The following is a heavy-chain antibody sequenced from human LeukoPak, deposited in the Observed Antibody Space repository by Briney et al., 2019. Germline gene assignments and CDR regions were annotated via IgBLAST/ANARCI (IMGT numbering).Heavy chain of an antibody. J-gene: IGHJ4*02. CDR2: IYFSGST. V-gene: IGHV4-39*01. D-gene: IGHD3-10*01. Sequence: SETLSLTCTVSGGSINSTSYYWGWIRQPPGKGLEWIGSIYFSGSTYYNPSVKSRVTISLDTSKNQFSLKVTSVTAADTAVYYCARSLVTMVRGEPIDYWGQGTLVTVSS. CDR1: GGSINSTSYY. CDR3: ARSLVTMVRGEPIDY.